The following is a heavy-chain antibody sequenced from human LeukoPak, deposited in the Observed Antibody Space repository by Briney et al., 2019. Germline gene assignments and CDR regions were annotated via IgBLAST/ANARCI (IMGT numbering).Heavy chain of an antibody. CDR2: IYTSGST. CDR3: ARETGSSRWFDP. D-gene: IGHD1-26*01. V-gene: IGHV4-4*07. Sequence: SETLSLTCTVSGGSNSSYYWSWIRQAAGKGPEWIGRIYTSGSTNYNPSLKSRVTMSVDMSKNQFSLNLTSVTAADTAVYYCARETGSSRWFDPWGQGTLVTVSS. J-gene: IGHJ5*02. CDR1: GGSNSSYY.